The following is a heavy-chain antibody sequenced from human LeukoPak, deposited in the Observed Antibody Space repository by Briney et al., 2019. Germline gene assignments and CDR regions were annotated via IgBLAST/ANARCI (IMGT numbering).Heavy chain of an antibody. V-gene: IGHV3-30*03. D-gene: IGHD3-9*01. CDR3: ALTGYYDYYGMDV. Sequence: GGSLRLSCAASGFTFSSYSMNWVRQAPGKGLEWVAVISYDGSNKYYADSVKGRFTISRDSSKNTLYLQMNSLRAEDTAVYYCALTGYYDYYGMDVWGQGTTVTVSS. CDR2: ISYDGSNK. CDR1: GFTFSSYS. J-gene: IGHJ6*02.